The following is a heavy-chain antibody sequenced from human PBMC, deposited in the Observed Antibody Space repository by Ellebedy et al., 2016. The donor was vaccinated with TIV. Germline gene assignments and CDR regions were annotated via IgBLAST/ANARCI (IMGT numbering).Heavy chain of an antibody. CDR2: ISYSGAT. D-gene: IGHD4-23*01. CDR3: ARLPYYGSNSRGADDI. CDR1: GGSISSYY. V-gene: IGHV4-59*01. Sequence: SETLSLTXPVSGGSISSYYWSWIRQFPGKGLEWIGYISYSGATNYNPSLRGRVTISLDTSKNQFSLKVTSVTAADTAEYYCARLPYYGSNSRGADDIWGQGTMVTVSS. J-gene: IGHJ3*02.